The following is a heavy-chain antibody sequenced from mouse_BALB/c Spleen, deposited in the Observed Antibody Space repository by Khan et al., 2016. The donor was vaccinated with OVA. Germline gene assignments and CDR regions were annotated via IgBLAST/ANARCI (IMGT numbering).Heavy chain of an antibody. CDR2: IWSGGSK. V-gene: IGHV2-2*02. CDR3: ARTLRLRGYYAMDY. D-gene: IGHD1-2*01. CDR1: GFSLTSYG. Sequence: QVQLKESGPGLVQPSQSLSITCTVSGFSLTSYGVHWVRQSPGKGLEWLGVIWSGGSKDYNAAFISRLSISKDNSKSQVFFKMNSLQANDTAIYYCARTLRLRGYYAMDYWGQGTSVTVSS. J-gene: IGHJ4*01.